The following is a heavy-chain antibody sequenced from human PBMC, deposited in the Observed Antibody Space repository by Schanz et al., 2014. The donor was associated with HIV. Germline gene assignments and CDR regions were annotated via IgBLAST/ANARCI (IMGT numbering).Heavy chain of an antibody. D-gene: IGHD2-21*01. CDR2: IWYDGSNK. J-gene: IGHJ6*02. V-gene: IGHV3-33*01. CDR3: ARDWLGDRDYYYGMDA. CDR1: GFTFSSYG. Sequence: QVQLVESGGGVVQPGRSLRLSCAASGFTFSSYGMHWVRQAPGKGLEWVAVIWYDGSNKYYTDSVKGRFTISRDNSKNTLHLQMNSLRVEDTAVYYCARDWLGDRDYYYGMDAWGQGTTVTVS.